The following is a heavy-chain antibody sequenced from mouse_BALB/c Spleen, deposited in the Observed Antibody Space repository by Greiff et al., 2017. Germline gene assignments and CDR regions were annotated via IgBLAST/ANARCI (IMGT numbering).Heavy chain of an antibody. D-gene: IGHD4-1*01. V-gene: IGHV5-4*02. Sequence: EVKLMESGGGLVKPGGSLKLSCAASGFTFSDYYMYWVRQTPEKRLEWVATISDGGSYTYYPDSVKGRFTISRDNAKNNLYLQMSSLKSEDTAMYYCARDASANWDRYAMDYWGQGTSVTVSS. J-gene: IGHJ4*01. CDR3: ARDASANWDRYAMDY. CDR1: GFTFSDYY. CDR2: ISDGGSYT.